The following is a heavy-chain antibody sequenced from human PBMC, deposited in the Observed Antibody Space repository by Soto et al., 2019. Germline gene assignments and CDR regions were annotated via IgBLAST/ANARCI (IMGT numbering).Heavy chain of an antibody. V-gene: IGHV3-23*01. Sequence: GVSLRLSCAASGFTFSTFDTTWVRQAPGKGLEWVSLIRGVAGSTHYPDSVKGRFTISKDNSNNMLYLEMNSLRADDTAVYFCVKGAWLDYWGQGNMVTVS. CDR3: VKGAWLDY. CDR2: IRGVAGST. J-gene: IGHJ4*02. CDR1: GFTFSTFD.